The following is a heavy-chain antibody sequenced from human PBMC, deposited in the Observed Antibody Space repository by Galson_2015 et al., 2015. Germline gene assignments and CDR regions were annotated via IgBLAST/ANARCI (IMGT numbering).Heavy chain of an antibody. Sequence: SLRLSCAASGFTLSNYGMQWVRQAPGKGLEWVAVMSYNGVTKFYADSVKGRFTISRDNSKNTLSLEMNSLRSEDTAVYFCVKEEPANYYSAYFDCWGQGTLVTVSS. D-gene: IGHD2-21*02. CDR2: MSYNGVTK. V-gene: IGHV3-30*18. CDR3: VKEEPANYYSAYFDC. CDR1: GFTLSNYG. J-gene: IGHJ4*02.